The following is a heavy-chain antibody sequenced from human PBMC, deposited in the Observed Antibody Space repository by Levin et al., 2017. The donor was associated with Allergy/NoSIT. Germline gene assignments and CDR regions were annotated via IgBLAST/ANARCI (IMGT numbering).Heavy chain of an antibody. J-gene: IGHJ2*01. Sequence: SQTLSLTCTVSGGSISSGDYYWSWIRQPPGKGLEWIGYIYYSGSTYYNPSLKSRVTISVDTSKNQFSLKLSSVTAADTAVYYCARDRLGADRSDLGYWYFDLWGRGTLVTVSS. CDR2: IYYSGST. CDR3: ARDRLGADRSDLGYWYFDL. D-gene: IGHD1-26*01. V-gene: IGHV4-30-4*01. CDR1: GGSISSGDYY.